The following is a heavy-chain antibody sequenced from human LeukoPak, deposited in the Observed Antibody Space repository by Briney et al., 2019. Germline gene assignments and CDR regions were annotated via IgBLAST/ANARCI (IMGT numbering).Heavy chain of an antibody. V-gene: IGHV4-39*07. J-gene: IGHJ4*02. D-gene: IGHD2-2*02. CDR3: AREGGYCSSTSCYSDFDY. CDR2: IYYSGST. CDR1: GGSISSNY. Sequence: SETLSLTFTVSGGSISSNYWGWIRQPPGKGLEWIGSIYYSGSTYYNPSLKGRVTISVDTSKNQFSLKLSSVTAADTAVYYCAREGGYCSSTSCYSDFDYWGQGTLVTVSS.